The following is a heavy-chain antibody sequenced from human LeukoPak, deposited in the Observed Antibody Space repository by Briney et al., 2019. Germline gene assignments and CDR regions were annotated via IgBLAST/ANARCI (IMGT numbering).Heavy chain of an antibody. J-gene: IGHJ6*03. Sequence: SETLSLTCTVSGGSISSSSYYWGWIRQPPGKGLEWIGSIYYSGSTYYNPSLKSRVTISVDTSKNQFSLKLSSVTAADTAVYYCARDFFTIFGVVQRKEYYMDVWGKGTTVTVSS. V-gene: IGHV4-39*07. CDR3: ARDFFTIFGVVQRKEYYMDV. CDR2: IYYSGST. CDR1: GGSISSSSYY. D-gene: IGHD3-3*01.